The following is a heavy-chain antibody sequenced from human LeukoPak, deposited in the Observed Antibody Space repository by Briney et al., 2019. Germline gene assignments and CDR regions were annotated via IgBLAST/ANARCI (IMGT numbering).Heavy chain of an antibody. D-gene: IGHD3-16*02. J-gene: IGHJ4*02. V-gene: IGHV4-34*01. CDR3: ARGRRNDYVWGSYRSGYFDY. CDR1: GGSFSGYY. CDR2: INHSGST. Sequence: PSETLSLTCAVYGGSFSGYYWSWIRQPPGKGLEWIGEINHSGSTNYNPSLKGRVTISVDTSKNQFSLKLSSVTAADTAVYYCARGRRNDYVWGSYRSGYFDYWGQGTLVTVSS.